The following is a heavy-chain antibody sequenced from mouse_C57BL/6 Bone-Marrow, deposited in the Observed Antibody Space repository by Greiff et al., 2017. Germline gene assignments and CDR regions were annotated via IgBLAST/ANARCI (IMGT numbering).Heavy chain of an antibody. CDR1: GFSLTSYA. CDR3: GKNWGWLLRGGYFDV. CDR2: IWSGGGS. D-gene: IGHD2-3*01. J-gene: IGHJ1*03. Sequence: QVQLQQSGPGLVAPSQSLSITCTVSGFSLTSYAISWVRQPPGKGLEWLGAIWSGGGSNYNSARKSRLSISNDNSKSQVLLQLISLQTDDTARYYCGKNWGWLLRGGYFDVWGTGTTVTGSS. V-gene: IGHV2-9-1*01.